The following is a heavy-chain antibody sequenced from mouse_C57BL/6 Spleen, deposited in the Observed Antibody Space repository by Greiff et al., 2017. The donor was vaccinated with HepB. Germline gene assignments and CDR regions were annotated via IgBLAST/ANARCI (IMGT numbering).Heavy chain of an antibody. D-gene: IGHD4-1*01. J-gene: IGHJ2*01. CDR1: GYAFSSSW. V-gene: IGHV1-82*01. Sequence: VQGVESGPELVKPGASVKISCKASGYAFSSSWMNWVKQRPGKGLEWIGRIYPGDGDTNYNGKFKGKATLTADKSSSTAYMQLSSLTSEDSAVYFCARFQLTGYFDYWGQGTTLTVSS. CDR3: ARFQLTGYFDY. CDR2: IYPGDGDT.